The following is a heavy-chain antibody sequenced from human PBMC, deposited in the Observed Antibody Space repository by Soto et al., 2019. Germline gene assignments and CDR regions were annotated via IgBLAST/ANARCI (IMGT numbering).Heavy chain of an antibody. CDR2: INHSGST. V-gene: IGHV4-34*01. Sequence: SETLSLTCAVYGGSFSGYYWSWIRQPPGKGLEWIGEINHSGSTNYNPSLKSRVTISVDTSKNQFSLKLSSVTAADTAVYYCARDTGDWGLTWGQGTLVTVSS. CDR3: ARDTGDWGLT. J-gene: IGHJ4*02. D-gene: IGHD7-27*01. CDR1: GGSFSGYY.